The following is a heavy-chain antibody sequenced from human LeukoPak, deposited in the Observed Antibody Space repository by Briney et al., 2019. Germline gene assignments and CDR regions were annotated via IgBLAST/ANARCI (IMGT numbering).Heavy chain of an antibody. CDR2: INSDGSST. CDR1: GFTFSSYW. Sequence: GGSLRLSCAASGFTFSSYWMHWVRQAPGKGLVWVSRINSDGSSTSYADSVKGRFTISRDNAKNTLYLQMNSLRAEDTAVYYCARAMPYYYYMDVWGKGTTVTVSS. V-gene: IGHV3-74*01. CDR3: ARAMPYYYYMDV. J-gene: IGHJ6*03. D-gene: IGHD2-2*01.